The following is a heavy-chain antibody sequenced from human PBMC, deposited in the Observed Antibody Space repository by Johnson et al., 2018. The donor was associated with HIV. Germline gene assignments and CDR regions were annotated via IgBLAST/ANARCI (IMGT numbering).Heavy chain of an antibody. V-gene: IGHV3-30*04. CDR1: GFTFSSYA. D-gene: IGHD2/OR15-2a*01. J-gene: IGHJ3*02. CDR2: MSYDGSNK. Sequence: QVQLMESGGGVVQPGRSLRLSCAASGFTFSSYAMHWVRQAPGKGLEWVAVMSYDGSNKYCADSVTGRFIISRDNARNTLYLQMNSLRTDDTAVYYCARDREYGLAWGWTLDIWGQGTMVTVSS. CDR3: ARDREYGLAWGWTLDI.